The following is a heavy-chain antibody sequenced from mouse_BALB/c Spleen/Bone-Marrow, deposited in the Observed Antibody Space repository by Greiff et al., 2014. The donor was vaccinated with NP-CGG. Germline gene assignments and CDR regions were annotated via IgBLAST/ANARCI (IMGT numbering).Heavy chain of an antibody. Sequence: VESGGSLKLSCAASGFDFNRYWMTWVRQAPGKGLEWIGEINPDSSTINYTPSLKDKFIISRDNAKNTLYLQMSKVRSEDIALYYCARNGYYGWIAYWGQGTLVTVSA. CDR2: INPDSSTI. CDR3: ARNGYYGWIAY. CDR1: GFDFNRYW. J-gene: IGHJ3*01. V-gene: IGHV4-1*02. D-gene: IGHD2-3*01.